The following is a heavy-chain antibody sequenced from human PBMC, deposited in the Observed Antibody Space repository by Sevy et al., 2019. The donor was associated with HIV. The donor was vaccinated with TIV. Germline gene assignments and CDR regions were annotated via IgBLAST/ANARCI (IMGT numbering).Heavy chain of an antibody. V-gene: IGHV3-66*02. CDR3: VSLFLSYRSGWSYFDY. Sequence: GGSLRLSCAISRFTVNDKYIIWVRQAPGKGLEWVSVIFSSGSTYYAYSAKGRFTISRDNSKNTVDLQMNSVRAEDTAVYYCVSLFLSYRSGWSYFDYWGQGTLVTVSS. D-gene: IGHD6-19*01. CDR2: IFSSGST. CDR1: RFTVNDKY. J-gene: IGHJ4*01.